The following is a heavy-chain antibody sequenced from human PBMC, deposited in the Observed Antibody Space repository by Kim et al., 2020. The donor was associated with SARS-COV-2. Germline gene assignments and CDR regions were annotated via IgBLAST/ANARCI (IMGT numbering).Heavy chain of an antibody. Sequence: SETLSLTCTVSGGSISSGGYYWSWIRQHPGKGLEWIGYIYYSGSTYYNPSLKSRVTISVDTSKNQFSLKLSSVTAADTAVYYCARDRTHWFDPWGQGTLVTVSS. J-gene: IGHJ5*02. CDR3: ARDRTHWFDP. CDR2: IYYSGST. CDR1: GGSISSGGYY. V-gene: IGHV4-31*03.